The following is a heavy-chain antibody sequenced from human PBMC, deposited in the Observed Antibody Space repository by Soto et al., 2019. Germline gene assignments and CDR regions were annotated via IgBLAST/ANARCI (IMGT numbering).Heavy chain of an antibody. J-gene: IGHJ5*02. Sequence: QVQLVHSGAEVKKPGSSVNVSCKASGGTFSTYSIGWVRQAPGQGLEWMGRIIPILGVVDYAEKFQDRVTITADRSTNTAYMGLSSLRSDDTAVYYCARGFAVVPAPDTGLNWFDPWGQGTLVTVSS. V-gene: IGHV1-69*04. D-gene: IGHD2-2*01. CDR3: ARGFAVVPAPDTGLNWFDP. CDR1: GGTFSTYS. CDR2: IIPILGVV.